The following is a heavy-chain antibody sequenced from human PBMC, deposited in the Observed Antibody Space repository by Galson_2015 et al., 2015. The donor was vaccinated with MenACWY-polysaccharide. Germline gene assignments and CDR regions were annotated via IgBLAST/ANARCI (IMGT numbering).Heavy chain of an antibody. CDR2: ISYDGSNK. D-gene: IGHD6-6*01. Sequence: SLRLSCAASGFSFRSHALHWVRQTPGNGLVWVAVISYDGSNKYYADSVKGRFTISSDNSKHTLSAQMDSLRPEDTAVYYCARQLDYSSSSGLWYFDFWGQGTLVTVSS. J-gene: IGHJ4*02. CDR1: GFSFRSHA. CDR3: ARQLDYSSSSGLWYFDF. V-gene: IGHV3-30-3*01.